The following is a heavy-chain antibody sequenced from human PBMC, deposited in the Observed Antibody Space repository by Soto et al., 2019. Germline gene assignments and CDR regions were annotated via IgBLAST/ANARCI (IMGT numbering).Heavy chain of an antibody. J-gene: IGHJ3*02. V-gene: IGHV1-24*01. CDR2: FDPEDGET. D-gene: IGHD6-19*01. Sequence: ASVKVSCKVSGYTLTELSMHWVRQAPGKGLEWMGGFDPEDGETIHAQKFQGRVTMTEDTSTDTAYMELSSLRSEDTAVYYCATLYSSGPEDAFDIWGQGTMVTVSS. CDR1: GYTLTELS. CDR3: ATLYSSGPEDAFDI.